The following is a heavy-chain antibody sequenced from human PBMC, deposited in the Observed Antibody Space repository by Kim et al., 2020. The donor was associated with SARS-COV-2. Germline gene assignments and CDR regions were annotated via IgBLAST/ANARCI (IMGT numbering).Heavy chain of an antibody. CDR3: AKGIAAAGLRNWFDP. CDR1: GGSISSGGYY. D-gene: IGHD6-13*01. J-gene: IGHJ5*02. V-gene: IGHV4-31*03. Sequence: SETLSLTCTVSGGSISSGGYYWSWIRQHPGKGLEWIGYIYYSGSTYYNPSLKSRVTISVDTSKNQFSLKLRSVNAADAAVYYCAKGIAAAGLRNWFDPWGQGTLVTVSS. CDR2: IYYSGST.